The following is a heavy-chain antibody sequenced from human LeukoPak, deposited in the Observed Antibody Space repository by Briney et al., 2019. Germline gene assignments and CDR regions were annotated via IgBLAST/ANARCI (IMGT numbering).Heavy chain of an antibody. CDR1: GYTFTDYY. CDR2: INPNSGGS. D-gene: IGHD2-8*02. V-gene: IGHV1-2*02. Sequence: GASVKVSCKPSGYTFTDYYIHWVRQAPGQGPEWMGWINPNSGGSNSAQKFQGRVTMTWDTSISTAYMELSSLTSDDTAVYYCTRHGYCTDTSCEGLDYWSQGTLVTVSS. CDR3: TRHGYCTDTSCEGLDY. J-gene: IGHJ4*02.